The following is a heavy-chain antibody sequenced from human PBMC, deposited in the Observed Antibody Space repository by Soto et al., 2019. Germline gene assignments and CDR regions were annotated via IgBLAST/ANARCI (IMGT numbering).Heavy chain of an antibody. J-gene: IGHJ4*02. D-gene: IGHD3-22*01. V-gene: IGHV3-11*01. Sequence: PGGSLRLSCAASGFTFSDYYMTWIRQAPGKGLEWVSYITSSGDAIYYADSVQGRFTISRDNAKNSRYLQMNSLRAEDTAVYYCARDLGYYDSSGYFDSWGQGMLVTVSS. CDR1: GFTFSDYY. CDR2: ITSSGDAI. CDR3: ARDLGYYDSSGYFDS.